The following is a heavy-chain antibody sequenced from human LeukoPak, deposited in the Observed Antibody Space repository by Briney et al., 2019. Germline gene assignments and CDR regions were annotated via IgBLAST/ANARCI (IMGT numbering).Heavy chain of an antibody. Sequence: ASVKVSCKASGYTFTSYDINWVRQATGQGLEWMGWMNPNSGNTGYAQKFQGRVTMTEDTSTDTAYMELSSLRSEDTAVYYCALGFSGCRSGAFDIWGQGTMVTVSS. CDR1: GYTFTSYD. CDR3: ALGFSGCRSGAFDI. J-gene: IGHJ3*02. D-gene: IGHD5-12*01. V-gene: IGHV1-8*01. CDR2: MNPNSGNT.